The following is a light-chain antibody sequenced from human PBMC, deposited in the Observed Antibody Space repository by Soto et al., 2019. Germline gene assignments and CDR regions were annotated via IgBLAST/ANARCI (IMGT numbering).Light chain of an antibody. CDR1: QSVRNN. CDR3: QQYNNWPPWT. J-gene: IGKJ1*01. Sequence: EIVMTQSPATLSVSPGERATISCRASQSVRNNLAWYQQKPGQAPRLLIYGASTRATGIPARFSGSGSGTEFTLTISSLQSEDFAVYYCQQYNNWPPWTFGQGTKVEIK. CDR2: GAS. V-gene: IGKV3-15*01.